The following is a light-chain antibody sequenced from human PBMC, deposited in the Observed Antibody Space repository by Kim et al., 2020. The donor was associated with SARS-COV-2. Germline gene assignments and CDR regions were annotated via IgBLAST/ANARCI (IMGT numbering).Light chain of an antibody. Sequence: DIVMTQSPDSLAASLGERATINCKSSQSVLYSSNNKNFLAWYQQKPGQPPKVLIYWASTRESGVPDRFSGSGSATDFTLTISSLQAEDVAVYFCQQYFSSPYTFGQGTKLEIK. CDR3: QQYFSSPYT. CDR2: WAS. J-gene: IGKJ2*01. V-gene: IGKV4-1*01. CDR1: QSVLYSSNNKNF.